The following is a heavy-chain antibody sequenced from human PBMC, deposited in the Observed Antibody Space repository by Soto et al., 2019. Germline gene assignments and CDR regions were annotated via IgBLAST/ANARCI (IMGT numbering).Heavy chain of an antibody. CDR1: GGYISEKY. CDR3: VASLAASGLNWLDP. Sequence: ETLSHTCIVTGGYISEKYWNWVRQPPGKGLEWIGLIFANGHTDYNPSLKSRVTMSVDASKNQFSLRLTSMTAADTAVYYCVASLAASGLNWLDPWGRGTLVTVSS. D-gene: IGHD6-13*01. V-gene: IGHV4-4*07. J-gene: IGHJ5*02. CDR2: IFANGHT.